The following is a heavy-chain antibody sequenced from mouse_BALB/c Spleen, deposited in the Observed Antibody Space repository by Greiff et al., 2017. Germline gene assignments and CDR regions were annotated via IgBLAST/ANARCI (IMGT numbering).Heavy chain of an antibody. V-gene: IGHV1-5*01. CDR2: IYPGNSDT. CDR1: GYSFTSYW. CDR3: TRGGSTVVEYWYFDV. D-gene: IGHD1-1*01. Sequence: EVKLVESGTVLARPGASVKMSCKASGYSFTSYWMHWVKQRPGQGLEWIGAIYPGNSDTSYNQKFKGKAKLTAVTSASTAYMELSSLTNEDSAVYYCTRGGSTVVEYWYFDVWGAGTTVTVSS. J-gene: IGHJ1*01.